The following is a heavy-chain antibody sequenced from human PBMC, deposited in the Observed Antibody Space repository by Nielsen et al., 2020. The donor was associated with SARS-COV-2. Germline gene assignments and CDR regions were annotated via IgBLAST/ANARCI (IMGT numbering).Heavy chain of an antibody. D-gene: IGHD4-17*01. J-gene: IGHJ5*02. CDR3: ARDIGFPGGYGDYYWFDP. CDR2: ISYDGSNK. V-gene: IGHV3-30-3*01. CDR1: GFTFSGSA. Sequence: GGSLRLSCAASGFTFSGSAMHWVRQAPGKGLEWVAVISYDGSNKYYADSVKGRFTISRDNSKNTLYLQMNSLRAEDTAVYYCARDIGFPGGYGDYYWFDPWGQGTLVTVSS.